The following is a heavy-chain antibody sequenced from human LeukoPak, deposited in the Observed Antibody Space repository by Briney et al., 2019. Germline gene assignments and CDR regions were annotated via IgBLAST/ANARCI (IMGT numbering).Heavy chain of an antibody. J-gene: IGHJ6*03. CDR3: ARQNDYYYYMDV. D-gene: IGHD1-1*01. V-gene: IGHV4-34*01. CDR1: GGSFSGYY. CDR2: INHSGST. Sequence: KPSETLSLTCAVYGGSFSGYYWSWIRQPPGKGLEWIGEINHSGSTHYNPSLKSRVTISVDASNNQFSLRLSSVTAADTAVYYCARQNDYYYYMDVWGKGTTVTVSS.